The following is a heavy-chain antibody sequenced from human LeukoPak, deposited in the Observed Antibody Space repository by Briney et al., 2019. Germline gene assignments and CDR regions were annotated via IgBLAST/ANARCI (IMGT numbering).Heavy chain of an antibody. CDR1: GLTFSSYW. D-gene: IGHD3-16*02. CDR2: IKQDGSEK. CDR3: ARRSVRLRLGELSPFDY. J-gene: IGHJ4*02. Sequence: GGSLRLSCAASGLTFSSYWMSWVRQAPGKGLEWVANIKQDGSEKYYVDSVKGRFTISRDNAKNSLYLQMNSLRAEDTAVYYCARRSVRLRLGELSPFDYWGQGTLVTVSS. V-gene: IGHV3-7*01.